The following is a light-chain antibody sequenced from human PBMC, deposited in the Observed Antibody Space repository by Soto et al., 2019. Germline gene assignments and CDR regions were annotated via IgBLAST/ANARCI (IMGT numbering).Light chain of an antibody. CDR3: QQYSTSQT. Sequence: EIVLTQSPGTLSLSPGERATLSCRASQSVTSYLAWYQQKPGQAPRLLIYASSTRATGIPDRFSGGGSGTDFTLTISSLQHEDFAVYYCQQYSTSQTFGQGTKVEI. J-gene: IGKJ1*01. V-gene: IGKV3-20*01. CDR2: ASS. CDR1: QSVTSY.